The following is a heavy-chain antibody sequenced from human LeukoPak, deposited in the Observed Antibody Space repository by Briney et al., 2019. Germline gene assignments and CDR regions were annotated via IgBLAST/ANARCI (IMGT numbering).Heavy chain of an antibody. CDR2: ISGSCGSP. Sequence: GGSLRLSCAASGFTFSSYAMSWVRQAPGKGLEGVSAISGSCGSPYYADSVKCRFTISRDNSKNNLYFQKKMLRVDDTAVYYCAKPLSSSGYYTDYWGQGNLVTVSS. D-gene: IGHD3-22*01. V-gene: IGHV3-23*01. CDR3: AKPLSSSGYYTDY. CDR1: GFTFSSYA. J-gene: IGHJ4*02.